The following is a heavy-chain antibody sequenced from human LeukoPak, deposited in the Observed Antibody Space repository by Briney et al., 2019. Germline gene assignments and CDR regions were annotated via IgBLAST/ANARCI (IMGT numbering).Heavy chain of an antibody. CDR3: VRGSGSYYWTLTFDY. Sequence: SETLSLTCAVSGGSISSSSYYWGWIRQPPGKGLEWIGSIYYSGSTYYNPSLKSRVTISVDTSKNQFSLKLSSVTAADTAVYYCVRGSGSYYWTLTFDYWGQGTLVTVSS. V-gene: IGHV4-39*01. CDR2: IYYSGST. D-gene: IGHD3-10*01. J-gene: IGHJ4*02. CDR1: GGSISSSSYY.